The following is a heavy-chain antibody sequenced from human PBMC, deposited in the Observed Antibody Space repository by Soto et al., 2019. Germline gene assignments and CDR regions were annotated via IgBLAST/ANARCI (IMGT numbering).Heavy chain of an antibody. V-gene: IGHV3-23*01. CDR3: AKVPSLGYCSGGSCYSGYFDY. CDR2: ISGSSGST. D-gene: IGHD2-15*01. Sequence: GGSLRLSCAASGFTFGSYAMSWVRQAPGKGLEWVSAISGSSGSTYYADSVKGRFTISRDNSKNTLYLQMNSLRAEDTAVYYCAKVPSLGYCSGGSCYSGYFDYWGQGTLVTVSS. J-gene: IGHJ4*02. CDR1: GFTFGSYA.